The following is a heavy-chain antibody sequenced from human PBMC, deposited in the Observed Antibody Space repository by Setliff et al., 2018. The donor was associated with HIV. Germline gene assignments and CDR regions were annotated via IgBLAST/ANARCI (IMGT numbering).Heavy chain of an antibody. CDR3: ARGIEDFWSGYIR. J-gene: IGHJ4*02. D-gene: IGHD3-3*01. CDR2: IYYNGNT. Sequence: PSETLSLTCTVSGGSIGSHYWSWIRLPPGKGLEWIGTIYYNGNTNYNPSLKSRVAISVDTSKNLFSLKMNSVTPADTAVYYCARGIEDFWSGYIRWGQGTLVTVSS. CDR1: GGSIGSHY. V-gene: IGHV4-59*11.